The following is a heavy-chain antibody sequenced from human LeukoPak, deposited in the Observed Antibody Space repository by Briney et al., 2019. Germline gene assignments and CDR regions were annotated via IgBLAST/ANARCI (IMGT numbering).Heavy chain of an antibody. CDR1: GYTFTSYG. CDR3: ARDRDRYYYDSSGYRPPDY. D-gene: IGHD3-22*01. CDR2: ISAYNGNT. V-gene: IGHV1-18*01. J-gene: IGHJ4*02. Sequence: ASVKVSCKASGYTFTSYGISWVRQAPGQGLEWMGWISAYNGNTNYAQKLQGRVTMATDTSTSTAYMELRSLRSDDTAVYYCARDRDRYYYDSSGYRPPDYWGQGTLVTVSS.